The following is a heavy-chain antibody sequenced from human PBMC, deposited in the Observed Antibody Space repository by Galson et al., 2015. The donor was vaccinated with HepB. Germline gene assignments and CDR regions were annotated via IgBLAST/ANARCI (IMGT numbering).Heavy chain of an antibody. J-gene: IGHJ6*02. CDR3: ARNSRMTTVTTYGMDV. CDR1: GFTFSSYS. Sequence: SLRLSCAASGFTFSSYSMNWVRQAPGKGLEWVSSISSSSSYIYYADSVKGRFTISRDNAKNSLYLQMNSLRAEDTAVYYCARNSRMTTVTTYGMDVWGQGTTVTVSS. CDR2: ISSSSSYI. D-gene: IGHD4-17*01. V-gene: IGHV3-21*01.